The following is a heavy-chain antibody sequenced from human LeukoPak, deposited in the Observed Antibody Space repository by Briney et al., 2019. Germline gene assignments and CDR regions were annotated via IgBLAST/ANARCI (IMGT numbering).Heavy chain of an antibody. CDR2: IYPADSDT. CDR1: GXRFSANC. CDR3: ARGVTRYNWFDP. V-gene: IGHV5-51*01. D-gene: IGHD4-23*01. Sequence: GESLKISCQAFGXRFSANCIGWVRQVPGKGLEWMGIIYPADSDTYYSPSFQGQVTISADKSISTTYLQWSSLKASDSAMYYCARGVTRYNWFDPWGQGTLVTVSS. J-gene: IGHJ5*02.